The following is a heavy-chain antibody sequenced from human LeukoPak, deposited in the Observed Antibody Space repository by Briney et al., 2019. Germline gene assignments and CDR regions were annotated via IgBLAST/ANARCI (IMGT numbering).Heavy chain of an antibody. Sequence: KSSETLSLTCAVYGGSFSGYYWSWIRQPPGKGLEWIGYIYYSGSTNYNPSLKSRVTISVDTSKNQFSLKLSSVTAADTAVYYCARQEHPRDWFDPWGQGTLVTVSS. V-gene: IGHV4-59*08. J-gene: IGHJ5*02. CDR2: IYYSGST. CDR1: GGSFSGYY. D-gene: IGHD1-26*01. CDR3: ARQEHPRDWFDP.